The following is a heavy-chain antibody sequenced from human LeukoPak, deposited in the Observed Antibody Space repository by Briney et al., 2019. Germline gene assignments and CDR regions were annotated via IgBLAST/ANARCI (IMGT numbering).Heavy chain of an antibody. CDR1: GFTFSSYE. CDR2: ISGGGETV. D-gene: IGHD3-10*01. V-gene: IGHV3-48*03. Sequence: GGSLRLSCAASGFTFSSYEMNWVRQAPGKGLAWVSYISGGGETVYYADSVKGRFTTSRDNAKKSLYLQMNSLRVEDTAVYYCARDPFSSGSYWGQGTLVTVSS. CDR3: ARDPFSSGSY. J-gene: IGHJ4*02.